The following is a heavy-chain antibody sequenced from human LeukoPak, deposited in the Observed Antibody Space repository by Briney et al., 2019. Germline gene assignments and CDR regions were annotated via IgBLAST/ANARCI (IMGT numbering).Heavy chain of an antibody. D-gene: IGHD1-26*01. J-gene: IGHJ4*02. V-gene: IGHV4-59*01. Sequence: SETLSLTCTVSGGSISSYYWSWIRQPPGKGLDWIGYIYYSGSTNYNPSLKSRVTISVDTSKNQFSLKLSSVTAADTAVYYCAREELGATNFFDYWGQGTLVTVSS. CDR2: IYYSGST. CDR1: GGSISSYY. CDR3: AREELGATNFFDY.